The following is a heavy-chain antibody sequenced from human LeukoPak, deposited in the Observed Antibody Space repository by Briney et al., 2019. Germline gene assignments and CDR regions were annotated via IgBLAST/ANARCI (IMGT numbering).Heavy chain of an antibody. CDR2: ISYDGNNK. CDR3: ARDGRGISAAGSPYGMDV. V-gene: IGHV3-30*07. CDR1: GFTSSRNV. Sequence: GGSLRLSCAASGFTSSRNVMHWVRQASGKGLEWVALISYDGNNKFYADSVKGRFTIFRDNSRNTLYLQMNSLRAEDTAVYYCARDGRGISAAGSPYGMDVWGQGTTVTVSS. D-gene: IGHD6-13*01. J-gene: IGHJ6*02.